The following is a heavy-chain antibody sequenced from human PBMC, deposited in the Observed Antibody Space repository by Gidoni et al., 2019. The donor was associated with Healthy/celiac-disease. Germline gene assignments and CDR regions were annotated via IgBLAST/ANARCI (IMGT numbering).Heavy chain of an antibody. V-gene: IGHV3-23*01. D-gene: IGHD5-18*01. CDR1: GFTFSSYA. Sequence: EVQLLESGGGLVQPGGSLRLSCAASGFTFSSYAMSWVRQAPGQGREWVSAISCSCGSTYYADSVKGRFTISRDNSKNTLYLQMNSLRGEDTAVYYCAKGPVDTAMVHFDYWGQGTLVTVSS. CDR3: AKGPVDTAMVHFDY. J-gene: IGHJ4*02. CDR2: ISCSCGST.